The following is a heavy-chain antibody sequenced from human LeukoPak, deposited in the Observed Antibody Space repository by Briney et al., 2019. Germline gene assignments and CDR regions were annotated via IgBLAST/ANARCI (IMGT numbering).Heavy chain of an antibody. D-gene: IGHD3-16*01. CDR1: GDSISSKNW. CDR3: ARGSARVARWGL. Sequence: SGTLSLTCVVSGDSISSKNWWTWVRQSPGKGLEWIGEIFHSGSTTYNPSLKSRVTISVDTSKNQFSLKLSSVTAADTAVYYCARGSARVARWGLWGQGTLVTVSS. J-gene: IGHJ4*02. CDR2: IFHSGST. V-gene: IGHV4-4*02.